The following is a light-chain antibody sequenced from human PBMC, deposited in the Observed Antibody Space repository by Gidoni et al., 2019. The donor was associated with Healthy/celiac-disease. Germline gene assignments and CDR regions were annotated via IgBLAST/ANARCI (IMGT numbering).Light chain of an antibody. CDR1: QRISSW. CDR2: KAS. CDR3: QQYISYPLT. V-gene: IGKV1-5*03. Sequence: DIQMTQSPSTLSASVGDRVTITCRASQRISSWLAWYQQKPGKAPKLLIYKASSLESGVPSRFSGSGSGTEFTLTISSLQPDDFATYYCQQYISYPLTFGGGTKVEIK. J-gene: IGKJ4*01.